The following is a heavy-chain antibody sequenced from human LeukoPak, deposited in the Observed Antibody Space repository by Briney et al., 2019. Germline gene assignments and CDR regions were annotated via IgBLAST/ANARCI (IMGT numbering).Heavy chain of an antibody. CDR3: ARGRNAGRYYYDSSGYQKGHFDY. V-gene: IGHV4-34*01. J-gene: IGHJ4*02. D-gene: IGHD3-22*01. CDR2: INHSGST. Sequence: SETLSLTCAVYGGSFSGYYWSWIRQPLGKGLEWIGEINHSGSTNYNPSLKSRVTISVDTSKNQFSLKLSSVTAADTAVYYCARGRNAGRYYYDSSGYQKGHFDYWGQGTLVTVSS. CDR1: GGSFSGYY.